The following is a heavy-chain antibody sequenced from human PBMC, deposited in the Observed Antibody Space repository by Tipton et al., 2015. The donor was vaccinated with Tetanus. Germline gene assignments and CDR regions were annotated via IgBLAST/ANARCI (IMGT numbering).Heavy chain of an antibody. CDR2: IKSDGSST. J-gene: IGHJ6*02. CDR3: ATEYSSSSGYYYYGMDV. V-gene: IGHV3-74*01. Sequence: GSLRLSCAASGFTFSSYWMHWVRQAPGKGLVWVSRIKSDGSSTSYADSVKGRFTISRDNAKNTLYLQMNSLRAEDTAVYYCATEYSSSSGYYYYGMDVWGQGTTVTVSS. D-gene: IGHD6-6*01. CDR1: GFTFSSYW.